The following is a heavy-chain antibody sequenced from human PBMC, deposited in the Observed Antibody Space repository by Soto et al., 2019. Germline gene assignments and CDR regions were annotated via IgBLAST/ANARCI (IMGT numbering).Heavy chain of an antibody. CDR2: ISHTGAT. V-gene: IGHV4-34*01. CDR1: GGSFSGYF. CDR3: ARETYHYDSDAYKKTLVFDS. J-gene: IGHJ4*02. D-gene: IGHD3-22*01. Sequence: SETLSLTCDVYGGSFSGYFWGWIRQSPEKGLEWIGEISHTGATNYNASFKSRVIISLDPSKNQFSLRLNSVTAADTGVYFCARETYHYDSDAYKKTLVFDSWGPGTLVTVSS.